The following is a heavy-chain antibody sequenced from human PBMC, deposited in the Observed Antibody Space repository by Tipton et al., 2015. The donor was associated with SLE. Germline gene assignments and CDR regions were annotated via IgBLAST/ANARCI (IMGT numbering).Heavy chain of an antibody. Sequence: TLSLTCVVSGGSISSDNWWSWVRQPPGKGLEWIGEIYHTGSTKYNPSLKSRVTISLDMSTNQFSLRLDSATAADTAVYYCARGEMDVFDMWGQGTVVSVSS. J-gene: IGHJ3*02. D-gene: IGHD5-24*01. V-gene: IGHV4-4*02. CDR1: GGSISSDNW. CDR3: ARGEMDVFDM. CDR2: IYHTGST.